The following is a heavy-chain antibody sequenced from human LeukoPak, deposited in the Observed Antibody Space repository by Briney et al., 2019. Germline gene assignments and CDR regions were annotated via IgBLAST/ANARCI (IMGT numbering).Heavy chain of an antibody. D-gene: IGHD3-3*01. J-gene: IGHJ4*02. CDR2: VNHSGST. V-gene: IGHV4-34*01. CDR3: AKVHYDFWSGYPAY. CDR1: GGSFSGYY. Sequence: SETLSLTCAVYGGSFSGYYWSWIRQPPGKGLEWIGEVNHSGSTNYNPSLKSRVTISVDTSKNQFSLKLSSVTAADTPVYYCAKVHYDFWSGYPAYWGQGTLGTVSS.